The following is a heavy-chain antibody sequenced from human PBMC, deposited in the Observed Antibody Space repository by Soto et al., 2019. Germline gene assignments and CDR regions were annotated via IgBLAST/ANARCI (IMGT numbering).Heavy chain of an antibody. Sequence: PGGSLRLSCAASGFTFSSYSMKWVPPGPGEGLEWVSYISSSSSTIYYADSVKGRFTISRDNAKNSLYLQMNSLRDEDTAVYYCARERGYSYVRGPYYFDYWGQGTLVTVSS. CDR2: ISSSSSTI. CDR3: ARERGYSYVRGPYYFDY. J-gene: IGHJ4*02. D-gene: IGHD5-18*01. V-gene: IGHV3-48*02. CDR1: GFTFSSYS.